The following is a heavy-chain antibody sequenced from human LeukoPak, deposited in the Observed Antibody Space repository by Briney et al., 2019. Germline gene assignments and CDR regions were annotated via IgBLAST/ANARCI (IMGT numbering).Heavy chain of an antibody. CDR2: IYSGGDT. CDR1: GFTVSSDY. J-gene: IGHJ4*02. V-gene: IGHV3-53*01. D-gene: IGHD6-6*01. Sequence: GGSLRLSCAASGFTVSSDYVSWVRQAPGKGLEWVSVIYSGGDTYYADPVKGRFTLSRDNSKNLLYLQMNSLRAEDTAVYYCARGGAARSAGHWGQGTLVTVSS. CDR3: ARGGAARSAGH.